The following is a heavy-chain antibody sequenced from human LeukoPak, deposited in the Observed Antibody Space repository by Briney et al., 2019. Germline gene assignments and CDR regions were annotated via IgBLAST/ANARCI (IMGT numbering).Heavy chain of an antibody. V-gene: IGHV1-2*04. Sequence: ASVKVSCKASGYTFTAYYMHWLRQAPGQGLEWMGWINPNSGGTNYAQNFQGWVTTTRDTSISTAYMELSRLRSDDTAVYYCARDAASGYCSGGSCYSGHFQHWGQGTLVTVSS. J-gene: IGHJ1*01. CDR2: INPNSGGT. CDR1: GYTFTAYY. D-gene: IGHD2-15*01. CDR3: ARDAASGYCSGGSCYSGHFQH.